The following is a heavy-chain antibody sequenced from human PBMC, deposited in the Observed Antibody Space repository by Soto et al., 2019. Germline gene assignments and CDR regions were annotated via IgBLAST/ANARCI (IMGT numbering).Heavy chain of an antibody. Sequence: GGSLRLSCAASGFTFSDYYMSWIRQAPGKGLEWVSYISSSSSYTNYADSVKGRFTISRDNAKNSLYLQMNSLRAEDTAVYYCARDLMYYYDSSGSFDYWGQGTLVTVSS. J-gene: IGHJ4*02. CDR2: ISSSSSYT. CDR1: GFTFSDYY. V-gene: IGHV3-11*05. D-gene: IGHD3-22*01. CDR3: ARDLMYYYDSSGSFDY.